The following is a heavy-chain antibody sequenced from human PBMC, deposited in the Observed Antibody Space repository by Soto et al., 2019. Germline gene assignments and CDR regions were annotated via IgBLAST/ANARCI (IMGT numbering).Heavy chain of an antibody. CDR1: GGTFSSYA. Sequence: QVQLVQSGAEVKKPGSSVKVSCTASGGTFSSYAISWVRQAPGQGLEWMGGIIPIFGTANYAQKFQGRVTITADESTSTAYMELSSLRSEDTAVYYCAREYLHYGSGSYRWFDPWGQGTLVTVSS. CDR2: IIPIFGTA. CDR3: AREYLHYGSGSYRWFDP. J-gene: IGHJ5*02. V-gene: IGHV1-69*01. D-gene: IGHD3-10*01.